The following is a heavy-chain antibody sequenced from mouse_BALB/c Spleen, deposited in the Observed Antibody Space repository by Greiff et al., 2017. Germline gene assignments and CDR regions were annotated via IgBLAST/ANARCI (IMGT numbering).Heavy chain of an antibody. CDR2: ISSGGST. CDR3: ARGQDGYWGFDV. J-gene: IGHJ1*01. CDR1: GFTFSSYA. D-gene: IGHD2-3*01. Sequence: EVQGVESGGGLVKPGGSLKLSCAASGFTFSSYAMSWVRQTPEKRLEWVASISSGGSTYYPDSVKGRFTISRDNARNILYLQMSSLRSEDTAMYYCARGQDGYWGFDVWGAGTTVTVSS. V-gene: IGHV5-6-5*01.